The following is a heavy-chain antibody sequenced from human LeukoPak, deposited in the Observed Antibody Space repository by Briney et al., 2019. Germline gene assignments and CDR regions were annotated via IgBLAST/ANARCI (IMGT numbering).Heavy chain of an antibody. D-gene: IGHD3-22*01. Sequence: SGPTLVKPTQTLTLTCTFSGFSLSTSGVGVGWIRQPPGKALEWLALIYWDDDKRYSPSLKSRLTITKDTSKNQVVLTMTNMDPVDTATYYCAQGYYYDSSGPLYNWFDPWGQGTLVTVSS. CDR2: IYWDDDK. CDR1: GFSLSTSGVG. CDR3: AQGYYYDSSGPLYNWFDP. J-gene: IGHJ5*02. V-gene: IGHV2-5*02.